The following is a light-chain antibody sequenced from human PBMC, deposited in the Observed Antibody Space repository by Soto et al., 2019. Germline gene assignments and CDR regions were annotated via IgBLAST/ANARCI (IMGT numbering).Light chain of an antibody. CDR3: ATWDDSLDSPV. CDR2: TND. J-gene: IGLJ2*01. V-gene: IGLV1-44*01. Sequence: QSVLTQPPSASGAPGQRVTISCSGSSSNIGRNAVNWYRQLPGTAPRLLIYTNDLRPSGVPDRFSASRSGTTASLAISGLQSEDEANFYCATWDDSLDSPVFGGGTKLTVL. CDR1: SSNIGRNA.